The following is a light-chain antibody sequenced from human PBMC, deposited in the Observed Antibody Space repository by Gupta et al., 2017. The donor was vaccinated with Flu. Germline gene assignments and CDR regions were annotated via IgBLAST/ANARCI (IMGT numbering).Light chain of an antibody. CDR1: QSVSSN. J-gene: IGKJ1*01. Sequence: EIVMTQSPATLSVSPGERATLSCRASQSVSSNLAWYQQKPGQAPRLLTYGASTRATGNPARFSGSGSGTEFTLTINSLQAEDFAVYYCQQYNNWLRTFGQGTRVEIK. CDR2: GAS. CDR3: QQYNNWLRT. V-gene: IGKV3-15*01.